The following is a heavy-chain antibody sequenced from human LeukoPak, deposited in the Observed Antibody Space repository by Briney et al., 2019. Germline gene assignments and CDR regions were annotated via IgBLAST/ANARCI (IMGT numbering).Heavy chain of an antibody. V-gene: IGHV3-7*03. D-gene: IGHD3-3*02. CDR2: IKQDGSEK. Sequence: GGSLRLSCAAYGFIFSSYWMSWVRQAPGKGLEWVANIKQDGSEKYYLDSVKGRFTISRDNAKNSLYLQMNSLSTEKTAEYNCARLNHVWSGPRGYYFDYWGQGTLVTVSS. J-gene: IGHJ4*02. CDR3: ARLNHVWSGPRGYYFDY. CDR1: GFIFSSYW.